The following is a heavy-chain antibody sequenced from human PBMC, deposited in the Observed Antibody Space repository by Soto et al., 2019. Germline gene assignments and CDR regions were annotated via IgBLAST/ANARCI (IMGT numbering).Heavy chain of an antibody. CDR3: AKDVVTAIPYYFDY. CDR2: ISSSSSYI. Sequence: SGFTFSSYSINWVRQAPGKGLEWVSSISSSSSYIYYADSVKGRFTISRDNAKNSLYLQMNSLRAEDTAVYYCAKDVVTAIPYYFDYWGQGTLVTVSS. V-gene: IGHV3-21*04. D-gene: IGHD2-21*02. J-gene: IGHJ4*02. CDR1: GFTFSSYS.